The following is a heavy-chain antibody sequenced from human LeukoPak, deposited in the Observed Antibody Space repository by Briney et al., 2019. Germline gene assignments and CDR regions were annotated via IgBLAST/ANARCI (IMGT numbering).Heavy chain of an antibody. Sequence: SSETLSLTCTVSGGSISSSSYYWGWIRQPPGKGLEWIGSIYYSGSTYYNPSLKSRVTISVDTSKNQFSLKLSSVTAADTAVYYCARSDSSGYPSSWGQGTLVTVSS. V-gene: IGHV4-39*01. D-gene: IGHD3-22*01. CDR2: IYYSGST. J-gene: IGHJ4*02. CDR1: GGSISSSSYY. CDR3: ARSDSSGYPSS.